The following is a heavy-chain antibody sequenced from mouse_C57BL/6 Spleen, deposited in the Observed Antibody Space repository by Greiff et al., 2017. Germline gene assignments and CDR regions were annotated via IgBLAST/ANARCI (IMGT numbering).Heavy chain of an antibody. Sequence: QVQLQQSGAELVRPGASVTLSCKASGYTFTDYEMHWVKQTPVHGLEWIGAIDPETGGTAYNQKFKGKAILTADKSSSTAYMELRSLTSEDSAVYYCTRGWDPLAMDYWGQGTSVTVSS. V-gene: IGHV1-15*01. CDR1: GYTFTDYE. CDR3: TRGWDPLAMDY. CDR2: IDPETGGT. D-gene: IGHD4-1*01. J-gene: IGHJ4*01.